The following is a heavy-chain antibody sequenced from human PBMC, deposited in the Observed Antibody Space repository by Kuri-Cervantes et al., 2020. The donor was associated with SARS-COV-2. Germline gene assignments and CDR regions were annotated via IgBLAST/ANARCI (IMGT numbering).Heavy chain of an antibody. Sequence: SETLSLTCAVYGGSFSGFYWSWIRQPPGKGLEWIGEINHSGSTNYSPSLKSRVTISVDTSKNQFSLKLSSVTAADTAVYYCATHSGSYPYYYYYYMDVWGKGTTVTVSS. CDR2: INHSGST. CDR1: GGSFSGFY. V-gene: IGHV4-34*01. J-gene: IGHJ6*03. D-gene: IGHD1-26*01. CDR3: ATHSGSYPYYYYYYMDV.